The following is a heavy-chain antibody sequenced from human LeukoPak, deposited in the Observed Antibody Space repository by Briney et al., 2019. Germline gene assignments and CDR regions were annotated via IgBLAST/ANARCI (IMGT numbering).Heavy chain of an antibody. CDR2: ISAGGGST. CDR3: AKSPRSAADNWFDP. J-gene: IGHJ5*02. CDR1: RFTLSTYA. Sequence: PGESLTLSCADSRFTLSTYAMNWVNQAPGKGLEWVSGISAGGGSTYYADSVKGRFTISRDNSKNTLYLQMNSLTVEDTAVYYCAKSPRSAADNWFDPWGQGTLVTVPS. V-gene: IGHV3-23*01. D-gene: IGHD6-13*01.